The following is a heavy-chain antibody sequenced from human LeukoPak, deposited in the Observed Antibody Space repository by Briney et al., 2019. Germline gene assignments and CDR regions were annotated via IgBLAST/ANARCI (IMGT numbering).Heavy chain of an antibody. Sequence: ASVKVSCKASGYTFTSYDINWVRQATGQGLEWMGWMNPNSGNTGYAQKFQGRVTVTRNTSISTAYMELSSLRSEDTAVYYCARGRDIVLMVYASPSRYFDYWGQGTLVTVSS. V-gene: IGHV1-8*01. CDR2: MNPNSGNT. CDR1: GYTFTSYD. D-gene: IGHD2-8*01. CDR3: ARGRDIVLMVYASPSRYFDY. J-gene: IGHJ4*02.